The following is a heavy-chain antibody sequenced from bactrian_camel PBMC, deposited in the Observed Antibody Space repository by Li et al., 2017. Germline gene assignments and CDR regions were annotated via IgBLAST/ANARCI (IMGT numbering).Heavy chain of an antibody. CDR3: AASRGTDGRYLDGGKYDY. V-gene: IGHV3S66*01. CDR2: IVPSAMHT. J-gene: IGHJ4*01. CDR1: GFTFDDSD. D-gene: IGHD2*01. Sequence: DVQLVESGGGSVQAGGSLRLSCTASGFTFDDSDMDWYRQAPGKEREGVAYIVPSAMHTYYDPSVKGRFTISRDNANERLYLQMNRLRPEDTAIYYCAASRGTDGRYLDGGKYDYWGQGTQVTVS.